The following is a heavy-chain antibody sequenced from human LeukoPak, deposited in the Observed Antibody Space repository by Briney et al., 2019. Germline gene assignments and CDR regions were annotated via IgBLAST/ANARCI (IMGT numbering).Heavy chain of an antibody. Sequence: ASVKVSCKASGYTFTVYNIHWVRQAPGQGLEWMGWIRPNSSDTKFAQSFQDRVTMTRDTSISTAYMELNRLTTDDTAVYYCVRGGGNYYVDYWGPGTLVTVSS. CDR2: IRPNSSDT. CDR3: VRGGGNYYVDY. V-gene: IGHV1-2*02. D-gene: IGHD1-7*01. CDR1: GYTFTVYN. J-gene: IGHJ4*02.